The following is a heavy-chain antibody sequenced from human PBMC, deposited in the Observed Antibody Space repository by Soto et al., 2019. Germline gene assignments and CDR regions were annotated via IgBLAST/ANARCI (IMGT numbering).Heavy chain of an antibody. CDR2: IIPILGLV. CDR3: ARGYCSGGTCDKAFDI. J-gene: IGHJ3*02. CDR1: GGTFGDYS. Sequence: QVQLVQSGAEVKKPGSSVKVSCKTSGGTFGDYSISWVRQAPGQGLEWMGRIIPILGLVNNAQNLQGRVTITADKSTRTASMELSSLRSEDTAVYYCARGYCSGGTCDKAFDIWGQGTMVTVSS. D-gene: IGHD2-15*01. V-gene: IGHV1-69*02.